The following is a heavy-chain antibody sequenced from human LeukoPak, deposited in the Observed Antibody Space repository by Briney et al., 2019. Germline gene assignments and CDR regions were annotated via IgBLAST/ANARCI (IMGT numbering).Heavy chain of an antibody. CDR2: IIPIFGTA. CDR1: GGTFSSYA. J-gene: IGHJ4*02. V-gene: IGHV1-69*13. Sequence: SVKVSCKASGGTFSSYAISWVRQAPGQGLEWMGGIIPIFGTANYAQKFQGRVTITADESTSTAYMELSSLRSEDTAVYYCGRGPTTVTTRGFGYYFDYWGQGTLVTVSS. CDR3: GRGPTTVTTRGFGYYFDY. D-gene: IGHD4-17*01.